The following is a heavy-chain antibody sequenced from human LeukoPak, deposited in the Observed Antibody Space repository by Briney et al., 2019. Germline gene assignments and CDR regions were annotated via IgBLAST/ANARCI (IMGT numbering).Heavy chain of an antibody. V-gene: IGHV3-23*01. D-gene: IGHD4-17*01. CDR1: GFTFNRHA. J-gene: IGHJ4*02. Sequence: GGSLRLSCAASGFTFNRHAMSWVRQAPGKGLEWVSAISGSGDSTYYADSVKGRFTISGDNSKHTLYLQMNSLRAEDTALYYCAKAYDDYGFDYWGQGTLVTVSS. CDR2: ISGSGDST. CDR3: AKAYDDYGFDY.